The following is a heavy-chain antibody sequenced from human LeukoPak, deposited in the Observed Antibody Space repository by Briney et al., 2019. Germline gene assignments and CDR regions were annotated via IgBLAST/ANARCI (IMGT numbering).Heavy chain of an antibody. CDR1: GFTFSSYS. Sequence: GGSLRLSCAASGFTFSSYSMNWVRQAPGKGLEWVSSISSSSSYIYYADSVKGRFTISRDNAKNSLDLQMDSLRAEDTAVYYCERLGIVGSDYWGQGTLVTVSS. CDR3: ERLGIVGSDY. D-gene: IGHD1-26*01. CDR2: ISSSSSYI. J-gene: IGHJ4*02. V-gene: IGHV3-21*01.